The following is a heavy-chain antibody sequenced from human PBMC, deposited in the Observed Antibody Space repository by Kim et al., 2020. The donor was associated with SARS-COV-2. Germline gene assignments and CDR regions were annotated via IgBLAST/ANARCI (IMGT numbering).Heavy chain of an antibody. D-gene: IGHD3-22*01. J-gene: IGHJ4*02. Sequence: ADSVKGRFTISRDNSKNTLYLQMNSLRAEDTAVYYCARRDSSGYYLRGDYWGQGTLVTVSS. CDR3: ARRDSSGYYLRGDY. V-gene: IGHV3-66*04.